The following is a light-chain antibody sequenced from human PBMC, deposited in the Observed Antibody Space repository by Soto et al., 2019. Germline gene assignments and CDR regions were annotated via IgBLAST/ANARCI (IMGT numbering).Light chain of an antibody. CDR3: QQYNDYVLS. Sequence: DIQVTQTPSTLSAHVGNSITIPCRASQSVSSWLAWYQQKPGKAPTLLIYKVSNLESGVPSRFSGSGSGTEFTLTISSLQPDDFATYYCQQYNDYVLSFGGGTKVDIK. V-gene: IGKV1-5*03. CDR2: KVS. CDR1: QSVSSW. J-gene: IGKJ4*01.